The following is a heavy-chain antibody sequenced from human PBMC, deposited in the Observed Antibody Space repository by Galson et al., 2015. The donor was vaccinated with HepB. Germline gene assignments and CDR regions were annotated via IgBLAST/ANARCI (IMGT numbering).Heavy chain of an antibody. D-gene: IGHD2-15*01. CDR2: IIPIFGTA. CDR3: AKGLGSRADWFDP. V-gene: IGHV1-69*13. CDR1: GGTFSSYA. J-gene: IGHJ5*02. Sequence: SVKVSCKASGGTFSSYAISWVRQAPGQGLEWMGGIIPIFGTANYAQKFQGRVTITADESTSTAYMELSSLRSEHTAVYYCAKGLGSRADWFDPWGQGTLVTVSS.